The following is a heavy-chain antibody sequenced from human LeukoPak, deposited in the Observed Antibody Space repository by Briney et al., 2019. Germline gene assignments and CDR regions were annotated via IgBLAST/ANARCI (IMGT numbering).Heavy chain of an antibody. Sequence: GGSLRLSCTASGFTFGDYAMSWVRQAPGKGLEWVGFIRSKAYGGTTEYAASVKGKFTISRDDSKSIAYLQMNSLRAEDTAVYYCAKGGEQVTWNFQNWGQGTLVTVSS. CDR1: GFTFGDYA. CDR2: IRSKAYGGTT. J-gene: IGHJ1*01. V-gene: IGHV3-49*04. D-gene: IGHD1/OR15-1a*01. CDR3: AKGGEQVTWNFQN.